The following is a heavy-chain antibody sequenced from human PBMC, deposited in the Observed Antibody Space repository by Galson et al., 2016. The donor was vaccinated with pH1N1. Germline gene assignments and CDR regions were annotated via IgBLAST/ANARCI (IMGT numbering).Heavy chain of an antibody. V-gene: IGHV1-69*01. J-gene: IGHJ4*02. Sequence: SGAEVKKPGDSLKISCKASGGPFGSYGISWVRQAPGQGLEWMGGINPMGGINPIFKTSNYAQKFQGRVTITADESMSTAYMELRSLRSEDTAIYYCAKDRYFDTSGYYFESYYWGQGTLVTVSS. CDR1: GGPFGSYG. CDR3: AKDRYFDTSGYYFESYY. D-gene: IGHD3-22*01. CDR2: INPMGGINPIFKTS.